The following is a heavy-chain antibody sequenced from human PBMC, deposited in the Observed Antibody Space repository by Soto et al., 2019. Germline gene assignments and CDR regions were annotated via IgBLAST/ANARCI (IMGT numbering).Heavy chain of an antibody. J-gene: IGHJ5*02. Sequence: PSETLSLTCTVSGGSISSGGYYWSWIRQHPGKGLEWIGYIYYSGSTYYNPSLKSRVTISVDTSKNQFSLKLSSVTAADTAVYYCARETIIAAAGSNWFDPWGQGTLVTVSS. V-gene: IGHV4-31*03. CDR3: ARETIIAAAGSNWFDP. CDR1: GGSISSGGYY. CDR2: IYYSGST. D-gene: IGHD6-13*01.